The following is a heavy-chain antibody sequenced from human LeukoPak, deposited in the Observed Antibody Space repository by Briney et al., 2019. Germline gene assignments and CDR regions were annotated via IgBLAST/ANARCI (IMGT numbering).Heavy chain of an antibody. CDR3: ARDLMAVAGTGFDY. D-gene: IGHD6-19*01. CDR2: ISRGGDYT. Sequence: GGSLRLSCAASGFTFSSYSMNWVRQAPGKGLEWVSSISRGGDYTYSEDSVKGRFTISRDNAKDSLYLHLNSLRAEDTAVYYCARDLMAVAGTGFDYWGQGTLVTVSS. CDR1: GFTFSSYS. V-gene: IGHV3-21*01. J-gene: IGHJ4*02.